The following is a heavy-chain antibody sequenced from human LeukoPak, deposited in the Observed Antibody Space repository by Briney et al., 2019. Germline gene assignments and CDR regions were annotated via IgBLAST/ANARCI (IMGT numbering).Heavy chain of an antibody. D-gene: IGHD3-22*01. CDR1: GGSVSSSSYY. CDR2: IYYSGST. J-gene: IGHJ3*02. Sequence: SETLSFTCTVSGGSVSSSSYYWGWIRQPPGKGLEWIGSIYYSGSTYYNPSLKSRVTISVDTSKNQFSLKLSSVTAADTAVYYCARADDCSGSQAFDIWGQGTMVTVSS. CDR3: ARADDCSGSQAFDI. V-gene: IGHV4-39*07.